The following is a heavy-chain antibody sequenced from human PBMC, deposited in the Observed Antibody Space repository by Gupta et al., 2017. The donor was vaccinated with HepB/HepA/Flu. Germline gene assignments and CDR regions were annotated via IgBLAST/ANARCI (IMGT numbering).Heavy chain of an antibody. CDR2: IYWNDDK. D-gene: IGHD1-7*01. Sequence: QITLKESGPTLVKPTQTLTLTCTFSGFSLSTSGVGVGWIRQPPGKALEWLALIYWNDDKRYSPSLKSRLTITKDTSKNQVVLTMTNMDPVDTATYYCAHIRTTPPPYYYYYMDVWGKGTTVTVSS. CDR1: GFSLSTSGVG. J-gene: IGHJ6*03. CDR3: AHIRTTPPPYYYYYMDV. V-gene: IGHV2-5*01.